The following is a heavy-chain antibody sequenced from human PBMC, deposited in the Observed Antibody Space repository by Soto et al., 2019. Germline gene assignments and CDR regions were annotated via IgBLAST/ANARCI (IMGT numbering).Heavy chain of an antibody. V-gene: IGHV3-74*01. CDR1: GFTLSHYW. CDR3: ARDLYGIDY. CDR2: LDTDASRT. D-gene: IGHD2-8*01. Sequence: GGSLRLSCAASGFTLSHYWMHWVRQAPGKGLVWVSRLDTDASRTNYADSVKGRYTISRDDATNTLHLQMNSLRVEDTAVYYCARDLYGIDYWGQGTLVTVSS. J-gene: IGHJ4*02.